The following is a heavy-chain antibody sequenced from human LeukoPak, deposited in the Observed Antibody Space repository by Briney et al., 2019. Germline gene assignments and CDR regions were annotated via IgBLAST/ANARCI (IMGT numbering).Heavy chain of an antibody. CDR3: ARRQEAYGDYEGDAFDI. CDR2: IYPGDSDT. J-gene: IGHJ3*02. D-gene: IGHD4-17*01. Sequence: GESLKISCKGSGYSFTSYWIGWVRQMPGKGLEWMGIIYPGDSDTRYSPSFEGQVTISADKSISTAYLQWSSLKASDTAMYYCARRQEAYGDYEGDAFDIWGQGTMVTVSS. CDR1: GYSFTSYW. V-gene: IGHV5-51*01.